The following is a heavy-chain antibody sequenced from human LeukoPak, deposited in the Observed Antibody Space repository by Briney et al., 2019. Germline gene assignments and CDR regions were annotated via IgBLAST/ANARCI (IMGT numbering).Heavy chain of an antibody. CDR2: IKPSSGGT. CDR1: GYTFTGYY. V-gene: IGHV1-2*02. D-gene: IGHD3-22*01. Sequence: ASVTVSCKASGYTFTGYYIHWVRQAPGQGLEWMGWIKPSSGGTNYAQNFQGRVTMTRDTSINTAYMELSRLRSDDTAVYYCARGLSSGYYYYMDVWGKGTTVTVSS. CDR3: ARGLSSGYYYYMDV. J-gene: IGHJ6*03.